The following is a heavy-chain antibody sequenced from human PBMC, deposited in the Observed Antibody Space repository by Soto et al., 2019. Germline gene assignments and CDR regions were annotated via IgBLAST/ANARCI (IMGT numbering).Heavy chain of an antibody. J-gene: IGHJ5*02. Sequence: EVQLVESGGGLVQPGGSLRLSCAASGFTFSDHYMDWVRQAPGKGLEWVGRTRNKANSYTTEYAASVKGRFTISRDDSKNSLYLQMNSLKTEDTAVYYCARGRILGEPWQGGWFDPWGQGTLVTVSS. V-gene: IGHV3-72*01. CDR2: TRNKANSYTT. D-gene: IGHD3-16*01. CDR3: ARGRILGEPWQGGWFDP. CDR1: GFTFSDHY.